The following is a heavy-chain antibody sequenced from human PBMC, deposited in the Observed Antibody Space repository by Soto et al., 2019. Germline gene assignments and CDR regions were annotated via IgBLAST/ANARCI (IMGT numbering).Heavy chain of an antibody. D-gene: IGHD3-22*01. Sequence: QLQLQESGPGLVKPSETLSLTCTVSGGSISSSSYYWGWIRQPPGKGLEWIGSIYYSGSTYYNPSLKSRVTISVDTSKNQFSLKLSSVTAADTSVYYCRSHSSGYYSSLDYYWGQGTLVTVSS. CDR2: IYYSGST. J-gene: IGHJ4*02. V-gene: IGHV4-39*01. CDR1: GGSISSSSYY. CDR3: RSHSSGYYSSLDYY.